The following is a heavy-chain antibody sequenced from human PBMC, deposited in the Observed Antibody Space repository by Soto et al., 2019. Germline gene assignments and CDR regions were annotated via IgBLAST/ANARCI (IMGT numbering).Heavy chain of an antibody. V-gene: IGHV4-39*01. CDR1: GSSISTSRYY. Sequence: SDPLSPTSTLSGSSISTSRYYRVWSSQPPGKGLERIGRIYYSGYTYYNPSLKSRVTISVDTSKNQFSLNLSSVTAADTAVYYCARHNGPLYVGYYYDMDVWGQGTTVT. J-gene: IGHJ6*02. D-gene: IGHD3-16*01. CDR3: ARHNGPLYVGYYYDMDV. CDR2: IYYSGYT.